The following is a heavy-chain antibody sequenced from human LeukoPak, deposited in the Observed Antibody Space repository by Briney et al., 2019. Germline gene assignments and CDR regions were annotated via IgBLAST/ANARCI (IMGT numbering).Heavy chain of an antibody. J-gene: IGHJ5*02. Sequence: SETLSLTCAVYGGSFSGYYWSWIRQPPGKGLEWIGEINHSGSTNYNPSLKSRVTISVDTSKNQFSLKLSSVTAADTAVYYCARVGRRWLQSNWFDPWGQGTLVTVSS. D-gene: IGHD5-24*01. CDR1: GGSFSGYY. CDR3: ARVGRRWLQSNWFDP. CDR2: INHSGST. V-gene: IGHV4-34*01.